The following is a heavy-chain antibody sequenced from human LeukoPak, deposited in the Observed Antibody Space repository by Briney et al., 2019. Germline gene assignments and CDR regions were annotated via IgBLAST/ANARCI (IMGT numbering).Heavy chain of an antibody. Sequence: GRSLTLSCAASGLTFSNYAMSWVRQAPGKGLEWEASISYDGSTKNYADSVKGRFTISRDNSRNTLYLQMNNLRPEDTAIYYCAEDGGSGLPAFDSWGQGTLVTVSS. J-gene: IGHJ4*02. CDR1: GLTFSNYA. D-gene: IGHD3-16*01. CDR2: ISYDGSTK. V-gene: IGHV3-30*04. CDR3: AEDGGSGLPAFDS.